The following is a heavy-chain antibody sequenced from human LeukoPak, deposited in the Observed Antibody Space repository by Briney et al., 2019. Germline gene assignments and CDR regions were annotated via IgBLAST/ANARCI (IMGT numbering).Heavy chain of an antibody. CDR2: IYYTGSI. D-gene: IGHD5/OR15-5a*01. CDR1: GGSISSSSYY. CDR3: ARHREAVFTYYFDY. J-gene: IGHJ4*02. Sequence: SETLSLTCTVSGGSISSSSYYWGWIRQPPGKGLEWIGSIYYTGSIYYNPSLKSRVTISADTSKNQFSLKLSSVTAADTAVYYCARHREAVFTYYFDYWGQGTLVTVSS. V-gene: IGHV4-39*01.